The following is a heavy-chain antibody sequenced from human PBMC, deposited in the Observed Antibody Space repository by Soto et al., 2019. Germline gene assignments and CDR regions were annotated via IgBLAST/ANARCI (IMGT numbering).Heavy chain of an antibody. CDR2: IYYSGST. CDR3: ARNGSSKANRLFDY. D-gene: IGHD2-2*01. V-gene: IGHV4-59*08. Sequence: PSETLSLTCTVSGGSISSYYWSWIRQPPGKGLEWIGYIYYSGSTNYNPSLKSRVTISVDTSKNQFSLKLSSVTAADTAVYYCARNGSSKANRLFDYWGQGTLVTVPP. CDR1: GGSISSYY. J-gene: IGHJ4*02.